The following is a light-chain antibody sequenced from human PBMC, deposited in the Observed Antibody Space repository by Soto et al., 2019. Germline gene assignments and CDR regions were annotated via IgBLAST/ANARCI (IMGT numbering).Light chain of an antibody. CDR3: QQYGNSLT. J-gene: IGKJ1*01. CDR2: GAS. CDR1: QSVSSSH. Sequence: EVVLTQSPGTLSLPPGERATLACRASQSVSSSHLAWYQQKPGQAPRLLIYGASSRATGIPDRFSGSGSGTDFTLTISRLEPEDCAVYYCQQYGNSLTFGQGTKVEIK. V-gene: IGKV3-20*01.